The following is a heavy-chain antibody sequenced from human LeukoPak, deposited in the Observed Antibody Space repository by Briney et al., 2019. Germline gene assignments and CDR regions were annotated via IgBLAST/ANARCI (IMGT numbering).Heavy chain of an antibody. J-gene: IGHJ4*02. V-gene: IGHV4-59*01. Sequence: SETLSLACTVSGGSISSYYWSWIRQPPGKGLEWIGYIYYSGSTNYNPSLMSRVTISVDTSKNQFSLKLSSVTAADTAVYYCARLTTGEYYFDYWGQGTLVTVSS. CDR3: ARLTTGEYYFDY. CDR2: IYYSGST. D-gene: IGHD4-17*01. CDR1: GGSISSYY.